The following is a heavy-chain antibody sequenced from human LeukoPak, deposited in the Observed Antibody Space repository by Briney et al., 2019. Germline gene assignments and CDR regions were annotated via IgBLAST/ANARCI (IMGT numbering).Heavy chain of an antibody. CDR3: ARDDYDY. J-gene: IGHJ4*02. Sequence: PGGSLRLACAASGISFSSHWMHWVRQAPGKGLVWVAHISRDGSSTTYADSVKGRFTISRDNAKNSLYLQMNSLRAEDTAVYYCARDDYDYWGQGTLVTVSS. V-gene: IGHV3-74*01. CDR2: ISRDGSST. CDR1: GISFSSHW. D-gene: IGHD5-12*01.